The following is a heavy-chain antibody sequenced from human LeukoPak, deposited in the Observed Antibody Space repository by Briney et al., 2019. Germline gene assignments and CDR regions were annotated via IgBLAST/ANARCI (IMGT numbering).Heavy chain of an antibody. Sequence: GGSLRLSCAASGFSFSSYAMSCVRQAPGKGLEWVAAISGSGDNKYHTDSVKGRFTISRDNSKRTLYLQMNSLRVEDTALYYCVKDRWWDAFDIWGQGTMVTV. J-gene: IGHJ3*02. V-gene: IGHV3-23*01. D-gene: IGHD2-15*01. CDR1: GFSFSSYA. CDR3: VKDRWWDAFDI. CDR2: ISGSGDNK.